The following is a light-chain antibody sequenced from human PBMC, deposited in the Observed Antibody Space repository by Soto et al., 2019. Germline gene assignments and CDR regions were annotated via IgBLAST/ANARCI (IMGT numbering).Light chain of an antibody. CDR2: DAS. CDR3: QQYHSYPVT. CDR1: QGIGNF. Sequence: DIQMTQSPSSLSASVGDTVTITCRASQGIGNFIAWFQQKPGKAPKSLISDASTLQSGVPSKFSGSGSETDFTLTISSLQPEDSATYYCQQYHSYPVTFGGGTKVEIK. V-gene: IGKV1-16*02. J-gene: IGKJ4*01.